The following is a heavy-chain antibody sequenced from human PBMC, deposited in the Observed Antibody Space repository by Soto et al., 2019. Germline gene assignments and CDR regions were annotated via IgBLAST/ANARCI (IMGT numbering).Heavy chain of an antibody. CDR2: INSDGSST. D-gene: IGHD6-19*01. CDR1: GFTFSSYW. V-gene: IGHV3-74*01. J-gene: IGHJ4*02. Sequence: EVQLVESGGGLVQPGGSLRLSCAASGFTFSSYWMHWVHQAPGKGLVWVSRINSDGSSTSYADSVKGRFTISRDNAKNTLYLQMNSLRAEDTAVYYCARRRGSSGWKTNFDYWGQGTLVTVSS. CDR3: ARRRGSSGWKTNFDY.